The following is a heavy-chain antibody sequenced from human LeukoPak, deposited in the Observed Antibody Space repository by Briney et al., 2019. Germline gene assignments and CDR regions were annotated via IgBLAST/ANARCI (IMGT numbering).Heavy chain of an antibody. J-gene: IGHJ4*02. V-gene: IGHV3-7*01. CDR2: IKEDGSEK. CDR1: GFTFSKYW. D-gene: IGHD6-19*01. Sequence: GGSLRLSCAASGFTFSKYWMTWVRQAPGKGLERVANIKEDGSEKYYVDSVKGRFTISRDNANNFLYLQMNYLGDDDPAVYYCAGPYTTGPPFDFWGQGTLVTVSS. CDR3: AGPYTTGPPFDF.